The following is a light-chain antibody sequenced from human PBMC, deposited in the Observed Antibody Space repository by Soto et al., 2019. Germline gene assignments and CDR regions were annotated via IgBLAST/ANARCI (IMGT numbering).Light chain of an antibody. V-gene: IGKV1-33*01. Sequence: DIQMTQSPSSLSASVGDRVTITCRASQSISSYLNWYQQKPGKAPKLLIYAASTLQSGVPSRFSGSGSGTDFTVTISSLQPEDIATYYCQQYDSFPITFGQGTRLEI. CDR3: QQYDSFPIT. J-gene: IGKJ5*01. CDR1: QSISSY. CDR2: AAS.